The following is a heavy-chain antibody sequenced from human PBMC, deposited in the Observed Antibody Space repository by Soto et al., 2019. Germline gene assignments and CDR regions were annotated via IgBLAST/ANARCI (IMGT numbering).Heavy chain of an antibody. Sequence: QVQLQESGPGLVKPSQTLSLTCTVSGGSISSGTYYWSWIRQHPGKGREWIGYISYSGSEHYNPSLKSRVIISVATSKNQFSLKLSSVTAADTAVYYCAGTCPGGACDGHAWFDHWGQGTLVTVSS. CDR1: GGSISSGTYY. V-gene: IGHV4-31*03. CDR3: AGTCPGGACDGHAWFDH. CDR2: ISYSGSE. J-gene: IGHJ5*02. D-gene: IGHD2-21*01.